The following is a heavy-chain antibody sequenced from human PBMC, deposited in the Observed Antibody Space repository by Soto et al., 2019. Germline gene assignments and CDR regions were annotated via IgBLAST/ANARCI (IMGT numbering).Heavy chain of an antibody. CDR3: ASGIQLWLRRINNGYSG. D-gene: IGHD5-18*01. CDR2: IIPMFGTA. CDR1: GGTFSTYA. Sequence: QVQLVQSGAEVKKPESSVKVSCKAPGGTFSTYAISWVRQAPGQGLEWMGGIIPMFGTANYAQRFQDRVTIPADESTNTVYMELRSLGSEATAVYFCASGIQLWLRRINNGYSGWGQGTLVTVSS. J-gene: IGHJ4*02. V-gene: IGHV1-69*12.